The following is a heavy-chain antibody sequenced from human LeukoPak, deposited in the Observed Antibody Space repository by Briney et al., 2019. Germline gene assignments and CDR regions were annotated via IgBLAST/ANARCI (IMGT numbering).Heavy chain of an antibody. CDR3: ADPPSDF. CDR2: INQDGSEK. CDR1: GFNFNSKW. V-gene: IGHV3-7*01. J-gene: IGHJ4*02. Sequence: PGGSLRLSCATSGFNFNSKWMTWVRQAPGKGLEWVANINQDGSEKYHGDSVKGRFTISRDNAKSSLFLEMSSLRAEGTAVYYCADPPSDFWGQGTLVAVPS.